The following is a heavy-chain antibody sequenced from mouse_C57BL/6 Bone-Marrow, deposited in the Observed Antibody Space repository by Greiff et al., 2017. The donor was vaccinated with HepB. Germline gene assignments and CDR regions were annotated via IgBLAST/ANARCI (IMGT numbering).Heavy chain of an antibody. J-gene: IGHJ2*01. CDR1: GYAFSSSW. V-gene: IGHV1-82*01. Sequence: VQLQQSGPELVKPGASVKISCKASGYAFSSSWMNWVKQRPGKGLEWIGRIYPGDGDTNYNGKFKGKATLTADKSSSTAYMQLSSLTSEDSAVYFCARGHFTTVVATDFDYWGQGTTLTVSS. CDR3: ARGHFTTVVATDFDY. D-gene: IGHD1-1*01. CDR2: IYPGDGDT.